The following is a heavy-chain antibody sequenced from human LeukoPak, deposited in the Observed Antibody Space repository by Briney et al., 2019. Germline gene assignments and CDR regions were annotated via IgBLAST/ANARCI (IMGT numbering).Heavy chain of an antibody. V-gene: IGHV3-53*01. D-gene: IGHD6-19*01. CDR1: GVTVSSND. CDR3: ARARSGAVAFDY. CDR2: IYSGGST. Sequence: GGSLRLSCAASGVTVSSNDMSWVRQAPGKGLEWVSVIYSGGSTYYADSVKGRFTISRDNSKNTLYLQMNSLRAEDTAVYYCARARSGAVAFDYWGQGTLVTVSS. J-gene: IGHJ4*02.